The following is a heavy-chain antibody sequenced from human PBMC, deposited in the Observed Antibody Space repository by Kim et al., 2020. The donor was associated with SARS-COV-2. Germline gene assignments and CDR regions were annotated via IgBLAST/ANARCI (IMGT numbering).Heavy chain of an antibody. V-gene: IGHV3-74*01. D-gene: IGHD3-16*02. Sequence: GGSLRLSCAASGFTFSSYWMHWVRQAPGKGLVWVSRINSDGSSTSYADSVKGRFTISRDNAKNTLYLQMNSLRAEDTAVYYCARGISLFGDYVWGSYRHHSQPCAFDIWGQGTMVTVSS. J-gene: IGHJ3*02. CDR1: GFTFSSYW. CDR3: ARGISLFGDYVWGSYRHHSQPCAFDI. CDR2: INSDGSST.